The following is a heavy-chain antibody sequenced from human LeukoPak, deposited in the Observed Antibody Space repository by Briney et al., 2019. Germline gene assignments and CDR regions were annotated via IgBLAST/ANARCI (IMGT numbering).Heavy chain of an antibody. V-gene: IGHV1-24*01. CDR2: FDPEDGET. CDR1: GYTLTELS. CDR3: ARIPSSGWQPTDY. J-gene: IGHJ4*02. Sequence: GASVKVSCKVSGYTLTELSMHWVRQAPGKGLEWMGGFDPEDGETIYAQKLQGRVTMTTDTSTSTAYMELRSLRSDDTAVYYCARIPSSGWQPTDYWGQGTLVTVSS. D-gene: IGHD6-19*01.